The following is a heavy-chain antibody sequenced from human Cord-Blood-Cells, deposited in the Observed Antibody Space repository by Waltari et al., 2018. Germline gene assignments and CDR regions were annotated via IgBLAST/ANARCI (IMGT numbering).Heavy chain of an antibody. Sequence: EVQLLESGGGLVQPGGSLRLSCAASGFTFSGHAMSWARQAPGKGLEWVSAISGSGGSTYYADSVKGRFTISRDNSKNTLYLQMNSLRAEDTAVYYCAKEKNPFHQFDYWGQGTLVTVSS. CDR3: AKEKNPFHQFDY. V-gene: IGHV3-23*01. CDR2: ISGSGGST. CDR1: GFTFSGHA. J-gene: IGHJ4*02.